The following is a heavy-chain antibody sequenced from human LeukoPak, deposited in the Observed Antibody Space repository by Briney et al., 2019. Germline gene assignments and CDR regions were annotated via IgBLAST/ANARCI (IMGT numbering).Heavy chain of an antibody. D-gene: IGHD3-22*01. V-gene: IGHV3-30*03. Sequence: QPGRSLRLSCAASTFTFSRYGMHWVRQAPGKGLEWVAVISYDGSNKYYADSVKGRFTISRDNSKNTLYLQMNSLRAEDTAVYYCAREGEDYCDDGTTFDYWGQGTLVTVSS. CDR1: TFTFSRYG. J-gene: IGHJ4*02. CDR2: ISYDGSNK. CDR3: AREGEDYCDDGTTFDY.